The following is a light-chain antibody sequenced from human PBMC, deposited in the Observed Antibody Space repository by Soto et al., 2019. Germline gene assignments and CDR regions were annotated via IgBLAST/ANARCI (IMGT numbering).Light chain of an antibody. Sequence: IMLAQSAGTLSLSPGERATLSCRASQSVSSSYLAWYQQKPGQAPRLLIYGASSRPTGIPDRFSGSGSGTDFTLTISRLEPEDFAVYYCQQYGSSSTFGQGTRLAI. CDR3: QQYGSSST. V-gene: IGKV3-20*01. CDR2: GAS. CDR1: QSVSSSY. J-gene: IGKJ5*01.